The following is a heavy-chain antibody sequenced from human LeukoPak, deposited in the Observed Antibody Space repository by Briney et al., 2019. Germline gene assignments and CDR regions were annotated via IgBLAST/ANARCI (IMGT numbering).Heavy chain of an antibody. CDR3: ASPTYYFDY. Sequence: GRSLRLSCAASGFTFDDYAMHWVRQAPGKCLEWVSGISWNSGSIGYADSVKGRFTISRDNAKNSLYLQMNSLRAEDMALYYCASPTYYFDYWGQGTLVTVSS. V-gene: IGHV3-9*03. CDR1: GFTFDDYA. D-gene: IGHD3-16*01. J-gene: IGHJ4*02. CDR2: ISWNSGSI.